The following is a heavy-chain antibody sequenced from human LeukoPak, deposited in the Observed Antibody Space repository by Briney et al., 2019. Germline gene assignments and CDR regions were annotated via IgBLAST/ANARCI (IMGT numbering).Heavy chain of an antibody. J-gene: IGHJ6*03. CDR1: GGSISSYY. CDR2: IYYSGST. D-gene: IGHD2-2*01. V-gene: IGHV4-59*01. CDR3: ARTTEGYCSSASCFGFSYSYYMDV. Sequence: SETLSLTCTVSGGSISSYYWSWIRQPPGKGPEWIGYIYYSGSTNYNPSLKSRVTISVDTSKNQFSLKLSSVIAADTAVYYCARTTEGYCSSASCFGFSYSYYMDVWGKGTTVTISS.